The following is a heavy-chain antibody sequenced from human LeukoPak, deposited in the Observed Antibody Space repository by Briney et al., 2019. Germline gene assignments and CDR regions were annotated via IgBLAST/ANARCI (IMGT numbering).Heavy chain of an antibody. CDR1: GGSISSYY. Sequence: PSETLSLTCTVSGGSISSYYWSWIRQPAGKGLEWIGRIYTSGSTNYNPSLKSRVTMPVDTSKSQFSLKLSSVTAADTAVYYCARDLYCSSTSCPGDFDYWGQGTLVTVSS. CDR3: ARDLYCSSTSCPGDFDY. V-gene: IGHV4-4*07. D-gene: IGHD2-2*01. CDR2: IYTSGST. J-gene: IGHJ4*02.